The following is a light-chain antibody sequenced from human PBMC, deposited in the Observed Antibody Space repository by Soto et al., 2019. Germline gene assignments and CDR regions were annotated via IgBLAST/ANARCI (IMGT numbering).Light chain of an antibody. V-gene: IGLV1-51*02. CDR2: ENN. CDR3: GTWDSSLSGVV. Sequence: QSVLTQPPSVSAAPGQKVTISCSGSSSNIGNNYVSWYQQLPGTAPKLLIYENNKRPSGIPDRFSGSKSGTSATLGVTGLQTGDGADYYCGTWDSSLSGVVFGGGTKLTVL. CDR1: SSNIGNNY. J-gene: IGLJ2*01.